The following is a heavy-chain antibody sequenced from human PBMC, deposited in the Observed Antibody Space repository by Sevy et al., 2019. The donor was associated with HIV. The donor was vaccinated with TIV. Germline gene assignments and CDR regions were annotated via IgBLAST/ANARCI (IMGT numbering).Heavy chain of an antibody. V-gene: IGHV3-53*01. CDR3: ATVTGPDDRVWPYFDH. CDR1: GFTVTTKY. J-gene: IGHJ4*02. CDR2: IYSNGRT. Sequence: GGSLRLSCAASGFTVTTKYMTWVRQAPGKGLEWVSIIYSNGRTYYADSVKGRFTLSRDNSKNTLNLQMSGLRAEDTAIYYCATVTGPDDRVWPYFDHWGQGTLVTVSS.